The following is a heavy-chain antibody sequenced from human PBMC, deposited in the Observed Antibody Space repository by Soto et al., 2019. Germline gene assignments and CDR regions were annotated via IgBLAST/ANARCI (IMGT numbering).Heavy chain of an antibody. D-gene: IGHD3-3*01. J-gene: IGHJ5*02. CDR2: INHSGST. Sequence: PSETLSLTCAVYGGSFSGYYWSWIRQPPGKGLEWIGEINHSGSTNYNPSLKSRVTISVDTSKNQFSLKLSSVTAADTAVYYFARGGTNYDFWSGYYWIWFDPWGQGTLVTVSS. CDR1: GGSFSGYY. V-gene: IGHV4-34*01. CDR3: ARGGTNYDFWSGYYWIWFDP.